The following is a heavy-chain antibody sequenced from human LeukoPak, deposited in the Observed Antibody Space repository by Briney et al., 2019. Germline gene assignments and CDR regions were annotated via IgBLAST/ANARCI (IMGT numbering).Heavy chain of an antibody. J-gene: IGHJ4*02. CDR2: ISGNGGAT. V-gene: IGHV3-23*01. Sequence: GGSLRLSCAASGFTFTSYAMSWVRQAPGKGLEWVSAISGNGGATYYADSVKGWFTISRDNSKNTLHLQMNSLRAEDTALYYCAEATTAIVVDNFFDYWGQGTLVSVSS. CDR3: AEATTAIVVDNFFDY. D-gene: IGHD3-22*01. CDR1: GFTFTSYA.